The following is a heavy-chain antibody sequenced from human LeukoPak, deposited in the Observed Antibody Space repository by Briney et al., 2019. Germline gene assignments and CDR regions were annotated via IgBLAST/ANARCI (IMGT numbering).Heavy chain of an antibody. Sequence: PGGSLRLSCAASGFTFRNYGMHWVRQAPGKGLEWVAVVWFDGISKNYADSVKGRFTISRDNSKNTLSLEINSLRAEDTALYLCARDRGGDASNSERFDFWGQGIRVTVSS. CDR2: VWFDGISK. D-gene: IGHD5-24*01. J-gene: IGHJ4*02. CDR3: ARDRGGDASNSERFDF. CDR1: GFTFRNYG. V-gene: IGHV3-33*01.